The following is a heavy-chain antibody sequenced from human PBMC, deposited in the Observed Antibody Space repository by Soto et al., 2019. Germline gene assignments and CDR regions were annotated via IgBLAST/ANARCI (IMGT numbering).Heavy chain of an antibody. V-gene: IGHV5-51*01. J-gene: IGHJ6*02. Sequence: PGESLKISCKGSGYSFTSYWIGWVRQMPGKGLEWMGIIYPGDSDNRYSPSFQGQVTISADKSISTACLQWSSLKASDTAMYYCARLNRVDTAMAHYYDYYGMDVWGQGTTVTVSS. CDR1: GYSFTSYW. D-gene: IGHD5-18*01. CDR3: ARLNRVDTAMAHYYDYYGMDV. CDR2: IYPGDSDN.